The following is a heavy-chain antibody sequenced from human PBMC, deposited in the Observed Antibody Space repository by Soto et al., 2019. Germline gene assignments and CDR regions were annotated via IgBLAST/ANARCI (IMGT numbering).Heavy chain of an antibody. CDR2: ISYDGSNK. V-gene: IGHV3-30*18. Sequence: QVQLVESGGGVVQPGRSLRLSCAASGFTFSSYGMHWVRQAPGKGLEWVAVISYDGSNKYYADSVKGRFTISRDNSKNTLYLQMNSLRAEGTAVYYCAKVVTEVRGVILDWFDPWGQGTLVTVSP. D-gene: IGHD3-10*01. J-gene: IGHJ5*02. CDR1: GFTFSSYG. CDR3: AKVVTEVRGVILDWFDP.